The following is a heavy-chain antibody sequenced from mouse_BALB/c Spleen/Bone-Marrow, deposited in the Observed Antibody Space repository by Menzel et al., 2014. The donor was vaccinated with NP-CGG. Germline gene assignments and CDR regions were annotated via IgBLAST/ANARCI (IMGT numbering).Heavy chain of an antibody. D-gene: IGHD1-1*01. J-gene: IGHJ1*01. CDR3: ARSAGSSRYWYFDV. Sequence: EVKLMESGPGLVKPSQSLSLTCTVTGYSITSDYAWNWIRQFPGNKLEWMGYISYSDITSYNPSLKSRISITRDTSKNQFFLQLNSVTPEDTATYYCARSAGSSRYWYFDVWGAGTTVTVSS. V-gene: IGHV3-2*02. CDR2: ISYSDIT. CDR1: GYSITSDYA.